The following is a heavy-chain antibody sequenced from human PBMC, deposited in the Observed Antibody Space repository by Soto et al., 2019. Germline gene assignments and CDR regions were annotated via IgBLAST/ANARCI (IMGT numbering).Heavy chain of an antibody. Sequence: QVQLVQSGAEVKKPGSSVKVSCKASGGTFSSYTISWVRQAPGQGLEWMGRIIPILGIANYAQKFQDRVTITADKSXITAYMELSSLRSEDTAVYYCAKNRYYDSSGYYFDYWGQGTLVTVSS. D-gene: IGHD3-22*01. V-gene: IGHV1-69*02. J-gene: IGHJ4*02. CDR2: IIPILGIA. CDR1: GGTFSSYT. CDR3: AKNRYYDSSGYYFDY.